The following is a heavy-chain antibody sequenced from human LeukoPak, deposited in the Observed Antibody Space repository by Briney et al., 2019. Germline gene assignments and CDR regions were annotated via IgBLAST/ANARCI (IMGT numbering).Heavy chain of an antibody. Sequence: SETLSLTCSISGASITSGTYFWTWVRQPPGKGLEWIGSINYSGTTYYTASLKSRVTISVDTSKTQYSLSLTLVTAADTAVYFCARLETVSGANYFDHWGQGALVTVSS. CDR2: INYSGTT. CDR3: ARLETVSGANYFDH. D-gene: IGHD2-15*01. V-gene: IGHV4-39*01. CDR1: GASITSGTYF. J-gene: IGHJ4*02.